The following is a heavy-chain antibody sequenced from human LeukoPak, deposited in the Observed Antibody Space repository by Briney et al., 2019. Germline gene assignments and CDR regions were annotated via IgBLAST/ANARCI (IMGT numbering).Heavy chain of an antibody. D-gene: IGHD3-10*01. CDR1: GCTFSSYA. Sequence: PPASVKVSCKASGCTFSSYAISWVRQAPGQGLEWMGRIIPILGIANYVQKFQGRVTITADKSTSTDYMELSSLRSEDTAVDYCASTPGTPYYYYYGMDVWGQGTTVTVSS. V-gene: IGHV1-69*04. CDR3: ASTPGTPYYYYYGMDV. CDR2: IIPILGIA. J-gene: IGHJ6*02.